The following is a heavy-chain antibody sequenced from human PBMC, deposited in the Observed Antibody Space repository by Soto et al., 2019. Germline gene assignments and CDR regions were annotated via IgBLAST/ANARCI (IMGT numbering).Heavy chain of an antibody. CDR3: THSRKSYYDILTGYNY. V-gene: IGHV2-5*02. D-gene: IGHD3-9*01. CDR1: GLSLSTSGMG. J-gene: IGHJ4*02. Sequence: QITLKESGPTLVKPTQTLTLTFTFSGLSLSTSGMGVAWIRQPPGKALEWLALIYWDDDKRYSPSLKSRLTITKDTSKNQVVLTMTNMDPVDTATYYCTHSRKSYYDILTGYNYWGQGTLVTVSS. CDR2: IYWDDDK.